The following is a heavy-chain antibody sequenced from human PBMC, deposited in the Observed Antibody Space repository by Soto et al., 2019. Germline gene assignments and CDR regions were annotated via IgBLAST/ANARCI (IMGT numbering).Heavy chain of an antibody. Sequence: SLTCTVSGGYMSRYYWTSIRQPPGKGLEWIGNIHYTGSTNYNPSLKSRVTILLGTSTSQFSLKVSPVTAADTAVYYCARDLTISSTDGPLDPWGHGTLVTVSS. V-gene: IGHV4-59*01. CDR2: IHYTGST. D-gene: IGHD1-1*01. CDR3: ARDLTISSTDGPLDP. CDR1: GGYMSRYY. J-gene: IGHJ5*02.